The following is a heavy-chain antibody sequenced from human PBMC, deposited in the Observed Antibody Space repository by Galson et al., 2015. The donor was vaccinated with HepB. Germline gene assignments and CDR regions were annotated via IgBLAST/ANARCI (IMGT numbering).Heavy chain of an antibody. Sequence: SLRLSCAASGFTFSSYAMSWVRQAPGKGLEWVSAISGSGGSTYYADSVKGRFTISRDNSKNTLYLQMNSLRAEDTAVYYCAKDYYDSSGYYYGSAFDIWGQGTMVTVSS. CDR3: AKDYYDSSGYYYGSAFDI. CDR2: ISGSGGST. D-gene: IGHD3-22*01. CDR1: GFTFSSYA. V-gene: IGHV3-23*01. J-gene: IGHJ3*02.